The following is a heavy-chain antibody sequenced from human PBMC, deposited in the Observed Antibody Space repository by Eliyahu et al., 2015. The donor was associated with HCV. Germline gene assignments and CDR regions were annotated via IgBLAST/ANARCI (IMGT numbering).Heavy chain of an antibody. CDR2: IYWDDDR. Sequence: QVTLKESGPTLVKPTETLTLSCTFSGFSLSSNAEAVGWIRQPPGKALEWLALIYWDDDRRYTPSLKSRLTITKDTSKNQVVLTMANMDPVDTATYFCVHSQGPRGSYYVGQEYFQNWGQGTLVTVSS. V-gene: IGHV2-5*02. CDR3: VHSQGPRGSYYVGQEYFQN. J-gene: IGHJ1*01. D-gene: IGHD1-26*01. CDR1: GFSLSSNAEA.